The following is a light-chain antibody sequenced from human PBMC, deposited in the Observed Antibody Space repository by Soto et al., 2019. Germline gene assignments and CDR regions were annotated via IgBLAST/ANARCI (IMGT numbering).Light chain of an antibody. CDR1: QTIRSW. J-gene: IGKJ1*01. Sequence: ENEISHSHSKQYASLGYRVTINTRASQTIRSWLAWYQQKPWKAPKLLIYKASTLKSGVPSRFSGSGSGTEFTLTISSLQADDFAPYYCQHDKIYSEPFGE. V-gene: IGKV1-5*03. CDR2: KAS. CDR3: QHDKIYSEP.